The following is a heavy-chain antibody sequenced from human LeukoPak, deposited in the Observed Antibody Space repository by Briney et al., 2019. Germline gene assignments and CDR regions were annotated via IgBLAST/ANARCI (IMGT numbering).Heavy chain of an antibody. D-gene: IGHD6-6*01. CDR3: ARDSIAALNWFDP. V-gene: IGHV3-21*01. Sequence: KSGGSLRLSCAASGFTFSSYSMNWVRQAPGKGLEWVSSISSSSSYIYYADSVKGRFTISRDNAKNSLYLQMNSLRAEDTAVYYCARDSIAALNWFDPWGQGTLVTVSS. CDR2: ISSSSSYI. J-gene: IGHJ5*02. CDR1: GFTFSSYS.